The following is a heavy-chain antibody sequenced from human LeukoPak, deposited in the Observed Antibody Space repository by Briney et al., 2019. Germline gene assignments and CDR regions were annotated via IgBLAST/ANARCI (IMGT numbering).Heavy chain of an antibody. D-gene: IGHD6-13*01. V-gene: IGHV1-3*01. CDR1: GYTYITYD. CDR3: ASFRYSSSWSPLDY. CDR2: INVGNGHT. Sequence: GASVKVSCKASGYTYITYDIHWVRQAPGQRLEWMGWINVGNGHTKYSQTFQDRVTITRDRSANTAYMELSSLRSEDTAVYYCASFRYSSSWSPLDYWGQGTLVTVSS. J-gene: IGHJ4*02.